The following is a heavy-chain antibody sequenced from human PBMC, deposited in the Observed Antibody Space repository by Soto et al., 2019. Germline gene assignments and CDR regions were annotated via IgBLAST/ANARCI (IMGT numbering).Heavy chain of an antibody. CDR1: GFTFSSYS. CDR2: ISSSSSYI. V-gene: IGHV3-21*01. Sequence: GGSLRLSCAASGFTFSSYSMNWVRQAPGKGLEWVSSISSSSSYIYYADSVKGRFTISRDNAKNSLYLQMNSLRAEDTAVYYCARLSGRVGELLDYYYGMDVWGQGTTVTVSS. J-gene: IGHJ6*02. CDR3: ARLSGRVGELLDYYYGMDV. D-gene: IGHD3-10*01.